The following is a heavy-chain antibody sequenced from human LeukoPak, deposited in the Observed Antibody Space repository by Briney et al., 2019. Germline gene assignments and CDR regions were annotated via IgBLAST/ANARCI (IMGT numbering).Heavy chain of an antibody. Sequence: ASVKVSCKVSGYTLTELSMHWVRQAPGQGLEWMGWINPNSGGTNYAQKFQGRVTMTRGTSISTAYMELSRLRSDDTAVYYCARDRGYYGSGSYYLFSYWGQGTLVTVSS. D-gene: IGHD3-10*01. J-gene: IGHJ4*02. CDR1: GYTLTELS. V-gene: IGHV1-2*02. CDR3: ARDRGYYGSGSYYLFSY. CDR2: INPNSGGT.